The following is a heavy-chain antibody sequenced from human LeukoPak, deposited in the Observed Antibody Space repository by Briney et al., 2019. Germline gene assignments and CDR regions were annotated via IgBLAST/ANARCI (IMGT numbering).Heavy chain of an antibody. CDR2: IYYSGST. CDR1: GGSISSGDYY. J-gene: IGHJ6*02. D-gene: IGHD3-16*01. Sequence: SQTLSLTCTVSGGSISSGDYYWSWIRQPPGKGLEWIGYIYYSGSTYYNPSLKSRVTISVDTSKNQFSLKLSSVTAADTAVYYCARHGRAFLGYYGMDVWGQGTTVTVSS. CDR3: ARHGRAFLGYYGMDV. V-gene: IGHV4-30-4*01.